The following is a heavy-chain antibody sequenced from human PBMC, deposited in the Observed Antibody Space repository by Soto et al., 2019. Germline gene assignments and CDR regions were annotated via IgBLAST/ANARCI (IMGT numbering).Heavy chain of an antibody. J-gene: IGHJ4*02. D-gene: IGHD4-17*01. V-gene: IGHV3-23*01. Sequence: PGGSLRLSCAASGFTFSSDGMSWVRQAPGKGLEWVSLITDNGGSTYYADSVKGRFTISRDNTKNTLFLQMNSLRAEDTAVYYWAKERATTTAFDYWGQGALVTVSS. CDR3: AKERATTTAFDY. CDR1: GFTFSSDG. CDR2: ITDNGGST.